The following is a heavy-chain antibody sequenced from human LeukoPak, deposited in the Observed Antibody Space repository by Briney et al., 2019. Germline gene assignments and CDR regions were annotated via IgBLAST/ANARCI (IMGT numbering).Heavy chain of an antibody. V-gene: IGHV3-23*01. Sequence: GGSLRLSCAASGFTFSSYGMSWVRQAPGKGLEWVSAISGSGGSTYYADSVKGRFTISRDSSKNTLYLQMNSLRAEDTAVYYCAKDVRYGSGNYMDVWGKGTTVTISS. J-gene: IGHJ6*03. CDR2: ISGSGGST. D-gene: IGHD3-10*01. CDR1: GFTFSSYG. CDR3: AKDVRYGSGNYMDV.